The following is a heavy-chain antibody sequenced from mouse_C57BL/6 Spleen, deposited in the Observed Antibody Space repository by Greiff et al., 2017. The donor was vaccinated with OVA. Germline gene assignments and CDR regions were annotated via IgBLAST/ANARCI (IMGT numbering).Heavy chain of an antibody. V-gene: IGHV1-82*01. CDR2: IYPGDGGT. J-gene: IGHJ2*01. CDR1: GYAFSRSW. D-gene: IGHD2-4*01. Sequence: QVPLQQSGPELVKPGASVKISCKASGYAFSRSWMNWVKQRPGKGLEWIGRIYPGDGGTNYNGKFKGKATLTADKSSSTAYMQLSSLTSEDSAVYFCAREYDDYDFDYWGQGTTLTVSS. CDR3: AREYDDYDFDY.